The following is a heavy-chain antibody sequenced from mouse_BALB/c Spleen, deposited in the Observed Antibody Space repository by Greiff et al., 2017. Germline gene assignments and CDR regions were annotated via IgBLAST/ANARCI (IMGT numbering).Heavy chain of an antibody. CDR3: ARHGEVRYFDY. J-gene: IGHJ2*01. D-gene: IGHD2-14*01. CDR1: GFTFSSYA. V-gene: IGHV5-9-3*01. CDR2: ISSGGSYT. Sequence: EVKLVESGGGLVKPGGSLKLSCAASGFTFSSYAMSWVRQTPEKRLEWVATISSGGSYTYYPDSVKGRFTISRDNAKNTLYLQMSSLRSEDTAMYYCARHGEVRYFDYWGQGTTLTVSA.